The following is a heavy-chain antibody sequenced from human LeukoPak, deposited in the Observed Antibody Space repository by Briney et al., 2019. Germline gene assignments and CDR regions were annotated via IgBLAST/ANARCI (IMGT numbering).Heavy chain of an antibody. CDR2: IYSGGST. CDR3: AGRGYSYGPAYYYYYMDV. V-gene: IGHV3-53*01. J-gene: IGHJ6*03. Sequence: GGSLRLSCAASGFTVSSNYMSWVRQAPGKGREWVSVIYSGGSTYYADSVKGRFTISRDNSKNTLYLQMNSLRAEDTAVYYCAGRGYSYGPAYYYYYMDVWGKGTTVTVSS. CDR1: GFTVSSNY. D-gene: IGHD5-18*01.